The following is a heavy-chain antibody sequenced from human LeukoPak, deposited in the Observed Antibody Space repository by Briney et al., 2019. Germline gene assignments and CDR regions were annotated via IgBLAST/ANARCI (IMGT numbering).Heavy chain of an antibody. CDR3: AKGSSAGRPYYFDY. D-gene: IGHD3-10*01. CDR1: GFTFSSYT. CDR2: ISHTSEYT. Sequence: GASLRLSCAASGFTFSSYTMSWVRQAPGKGLEWVSAISHTSEYTYHADSVKGRFTISGDNSKNTLYLQMNSLRAEDTAMYYCAKGSSAGRPYYFDYWGQGTLVTVSS. J-gene: IGHJ4*02. V-gene: IGHV3-23*01.